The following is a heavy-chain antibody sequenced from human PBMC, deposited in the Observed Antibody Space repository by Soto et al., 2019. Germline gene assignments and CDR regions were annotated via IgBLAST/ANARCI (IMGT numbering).Heavy chain of an antibody. CDR3: AKDRLGGNFDY. CDR2: ISGTGGST. V-gene: IGHV3-23*01. J-gene: IGHJ4*02. CDR1: GFTFNNYD. Sequence: GGSLSLSCAASGFTFNNYDMNWVRQAPGKGLEWVATISGTGGSTYYADSVKGRFTISRDNSKNTLYLQTNSLRVEDTAVYYCAKDRLGGNFDYWGQGTQVTVSS.